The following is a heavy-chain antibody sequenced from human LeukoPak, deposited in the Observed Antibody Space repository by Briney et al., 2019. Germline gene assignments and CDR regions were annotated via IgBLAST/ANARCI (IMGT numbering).Heavy chain of an antibody. CDR2: INSDGRST. CDR3: AKGYSGSYYGDFDY. CDR1: GFTFSSYS. V-gene: IGHV3-74*01. J-gene: IGHJ4*02. D-gene: IGHD1-26*01. Sequence: GGSLRLSCAASGFTFSSYSMNWVRQAPGKGLVWVSRINSDGRSTNYADSVKGRFTISRDNAKNTLYLQMNSLRAEDTAVYYCAKGYSGSYYGDFDYWGQGTLVTVSS.